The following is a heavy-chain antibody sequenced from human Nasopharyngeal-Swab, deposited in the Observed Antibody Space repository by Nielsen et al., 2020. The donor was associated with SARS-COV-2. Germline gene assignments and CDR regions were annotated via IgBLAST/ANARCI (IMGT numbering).Heavy chain of an antibody. V-gene: IGHV3-23*01. J-gene: IGHJ4*02. D-gene: IGHD3-22*01. CDR2: ISASGGST. CDR3: ARRGRDRFDANGYYYGRYFDY. Sequence: GESLKIFCAASGFTFSNYAMSWVRQAPGKGLEWVSAISASGGSTFFADSVKGRFTIYRDNSKNTLFLQVNSLRGEDTAIYYCARRGRDRFDANGYYYGRYFDYWGQGTLVTVSS. CDR1: GFTFSNYA.